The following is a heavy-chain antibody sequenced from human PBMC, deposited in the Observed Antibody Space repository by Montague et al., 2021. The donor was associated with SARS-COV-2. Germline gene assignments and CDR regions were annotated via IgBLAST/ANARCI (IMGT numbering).Heavy chain of an antibody. Sequence: SQTLSLTYAVYGGSFSGYYWNWIRQPPGKGLEWIGEINHGGSTNYNPSLKSRLTILTDPSKNQFSLKLTSVAAADTAVYYCARLRDGVVPSPILGVGPYYSYYFMDVWGKGTTVTVSS. CDR1: GGSFSGYY. D-gene: IGHD3-10*01. CDR3: ARLRDGVVPSPILGVGPYYSYYFMDV. J-gene: IGHJ6*03. V-gene: IGHV4-34*01. CDR2: INHGGST.